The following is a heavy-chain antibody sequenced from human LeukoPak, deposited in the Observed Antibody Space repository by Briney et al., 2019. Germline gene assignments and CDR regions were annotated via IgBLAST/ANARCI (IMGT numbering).Heavy chain of an antibody. J-gene: IGHJ4*02. CDR2: TSYDGTNK. D-gene: IGHD4-17*01. CDR3: AADYGDYLSPSD. CDR1: GFNFRDSA. Sequence: GGSLRLSCAASGFNFRDSAMHWVRQPPGKGLEGVAVTSYDGTNKYYADSVKGRFTISRDNSKNTLYLQMNSLTLEDTAVYHCAADYGDYLSPSDWGQGTLVTVSS. V-gene: IGHV3-30*04.